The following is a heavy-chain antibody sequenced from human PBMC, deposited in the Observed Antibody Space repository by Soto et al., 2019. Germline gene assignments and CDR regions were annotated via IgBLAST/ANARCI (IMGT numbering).Heavy chain of an antibody. CDR1: GGSFSGYY. J-gene: IGHJ3*02. V-gene: IGHV4-34*01. CDR2: INHSGST. D-gene: IGHD6-25*01. CDR3: ARGAERSNHAFDI. Sequence: PSETLSLTCAVYGGSFSGYYWIWIRQPPGKGLEWIGEINHSGSTNYNPSLKSRVTISVDTSKNQFSLKLSSVTAADTAVYYCARGAERSNHAFDIWGQGTMVTVSS.